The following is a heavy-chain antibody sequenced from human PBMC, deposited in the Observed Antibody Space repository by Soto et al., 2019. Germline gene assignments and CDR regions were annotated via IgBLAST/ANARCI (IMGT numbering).Heavy chain of an antibody. CDR2: ISYDGSNK. CDR1: GFTFSSYG. V-gene: IGHV3-30*18. D-gene: IGHD3-16*02. CDR3: AKENYVWGSYHIDY. Sequence: QVQLVESGGGVVQPGRSLRLSCAASGFTFSSYGMHWVRQAPGKGLEWGAVISYDGSNKYYADSVKGRFTISRDNSKNTLYLQMNSLRTEDTAVYYCAKENYVWGSYHIDYWGQGTLVTVAS. J-gene: IGHJ4*02.